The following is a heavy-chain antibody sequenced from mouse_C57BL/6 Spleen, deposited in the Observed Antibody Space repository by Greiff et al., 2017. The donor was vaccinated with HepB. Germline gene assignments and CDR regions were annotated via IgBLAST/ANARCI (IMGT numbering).Heavy chain of an antibody. CDR3: AREEFIQRAWFAY. CDR1: GYTFTSYW. D-gene: IGHD1-1*01. V-gene: IGHV1-72*01. CDR2: IDPNSGGT. J-gene: IGHJ3*01. Sequence: VQLQQSGAELVKPGASVKLSCKASGYTFTSYWMHWVKQRPGRGLEWIGRIDPNSGGTKYNEKFKSKATLTVDKPSSTAYMQLSSLTSEDSAVYDGAREEFIQRAWFAYWGQGTLVTVSA.